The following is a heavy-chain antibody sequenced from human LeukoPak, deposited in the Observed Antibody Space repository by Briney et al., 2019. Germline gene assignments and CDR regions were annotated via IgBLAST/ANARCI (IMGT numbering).Heavy chain of an antibody. CDR3: TRMTTGHDY. V-gene: IGHV4-34*01. CDR1: GVSFNDYY. CDR2: INHSGYT. J-gene: IGHJ4*02. D-gene: IGHD4-17*01. Sequence: KSSETLSLTCAVSGVSFNDYYWSWVRQTPGKGLEWIGEINHSGYTNDSPSLKSRVTLSIDTSRNQSSLNLRSVTVADSGIYYCTRMTTGHDYWGQGTLVTVSS.